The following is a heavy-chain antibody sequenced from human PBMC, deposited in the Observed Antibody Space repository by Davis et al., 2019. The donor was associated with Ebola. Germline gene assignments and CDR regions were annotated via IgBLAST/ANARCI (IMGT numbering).Heavy chain of an antibody. J-gene: IGHJ4*02. CDR2: IHSSGST. Sequence: PGGSLRLSCTVSGGSINNYYWSWVRQPAGKGLEWIGRIHSSGSTHYYPSLNSRVTMSVDTTKNQFSLRLSSVTAADTAVYYCARDGDHYYDSSGYYYSGGYFDYWGQGTRVTVSS. D-gene: IGHD3-22*01. V-gene: IGHV4-4*07. CDR1: GGSINNYY. CDR3: ARDGDHYYDSSGYYYSGGYFDY.